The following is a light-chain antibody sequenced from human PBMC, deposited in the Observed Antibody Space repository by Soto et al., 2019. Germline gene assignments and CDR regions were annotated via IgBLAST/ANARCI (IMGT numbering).Light chain of an antibody. J-gene: IGLJ1*01. CDR2: DVN. CDR3: SSYTSSSTRV. Sequence: QSALTQPASVSGSPGQSITISCTGTSSDVGGYNYVSWYQQHPDKAPKLMIYDVNNRHSGVSNRFSGSKSGNTASLTISGLQAEDEADYYCSSYTSSSTRVFGTGTKVTVL. CDR1: SSDVGGYNY. V-gene: IGLV2-14*01.